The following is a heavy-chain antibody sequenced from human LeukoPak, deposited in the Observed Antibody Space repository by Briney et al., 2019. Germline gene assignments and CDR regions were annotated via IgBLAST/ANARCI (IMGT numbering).Heavy chain of an antibody. CDR2: ISTSSSYI. CDR1: GFTFSSYN. V-gene: IGHV3-21*01. Sequence: PGRSLRLSCAASGFTFSSYNMNWVRQAPGKGLEWVSSISTSSSYIYYADSLKGRLTISRDNARKSVYLQMNSLRAEDTAVYYCAKVKAKWTAMVTVYYYMDVWGKGTTVTVSS. J-gene: IGHJ6*03. CDR3: AKVKAKWTAMVTVYYYMDV. D-gene: IGHD5-18*01.